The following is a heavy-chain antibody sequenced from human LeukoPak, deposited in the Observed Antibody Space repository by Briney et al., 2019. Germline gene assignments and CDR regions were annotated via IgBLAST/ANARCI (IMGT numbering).Heavy chain of an antibody. CDR1: GGSISSSSYY. J-gene: IGHJ6*03. Sequence: SETLSLTCTVSGGSISSSSYYWGWIRQPPGKGLEWIGEINHSGSTNYNPSLKSRVTISVGTSKNQFSLKLSSVTAADTAVYYCARGRGRRNYMDVWGKGTTVTVSS. V-gene: IGHV4-39*07. CDR2: INHSGST. CDR3: ARGRGRRNYMDV. D-gene: IGHD3-10*01.